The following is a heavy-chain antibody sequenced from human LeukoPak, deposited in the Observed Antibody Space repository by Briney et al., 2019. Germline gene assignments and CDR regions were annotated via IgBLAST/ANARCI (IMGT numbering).Heavy chain of an antibody. CDR2: IYTSGST. CDR1: GGSISSYY. J-gene: IGHJ3*02. CDR3: ARDLLIRGWLFDAFDI. V-gene: IGHV4-4*07. D-gene: IGHD3-9*01. Sequence: SETLSLTCTVSGGSISSYYGSWIRQPAGKGLEWIGRIYTSGSTNYNPSFKSRVTMSVHTSKNQSSLKLSSVPAADTAVYYCARDLLIRGWLFDAFDIWGQGTMVTVSS.